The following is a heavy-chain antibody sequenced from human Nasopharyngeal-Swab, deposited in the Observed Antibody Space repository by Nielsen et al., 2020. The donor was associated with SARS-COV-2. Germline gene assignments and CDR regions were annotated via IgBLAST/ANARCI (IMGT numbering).Heavy chain of an antibody. D-gene: IGHD5-18*01. CDR3: ATYGYGSYYYYYMDV. CDR1: GGSISSSSYY. Sequence: GSLRLSCTVSGGSISSSSYYWGWIRQPPGKGLEWIGSIYYSGSTYYNPSLKSRVTISVDTSKNHFSLKLSSVTAADTAVYYCATYGYGSYYYYYMDVWGKGTTVTVSS. CDR2: IYYSGST. J-gene: IGHJ6*03. V-gene: IGHV4-39*02.